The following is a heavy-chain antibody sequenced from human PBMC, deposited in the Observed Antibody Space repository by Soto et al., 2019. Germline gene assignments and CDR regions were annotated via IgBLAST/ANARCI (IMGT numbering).Heavy chain of an antibody. CDR3: ARITGRHLDY. CDR1: SGSISVTNVF. CDR2: VDYSGTA. Sequence: SETLSLTCTVSSGSISVTNVFWGWVRQPPGKGLEWIGNVDYSGTAYFSPSLATRVTFHVDTSKNQFSLTLYSVTAADTAVYYCARITGRHLDYWGQGILVNVSS. J-gene: IGHJ4*02. V-gene: IGHV4-39*01. D-gene: IGHD1-20*01.